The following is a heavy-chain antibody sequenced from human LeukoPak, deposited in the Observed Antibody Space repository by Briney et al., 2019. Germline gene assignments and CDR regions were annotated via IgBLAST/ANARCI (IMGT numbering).Heavy chain of an antibody. D-gene: IGHD2-21*02. J-gene: IGHJ4*02. CDR3: ARLEVTPGYYFDY. V-gene: IGHV5-51*01. Sequence: GESLKIPCQGSGYSFTSYWIGWVRQMPGKGLEWMGIIYPGDSDTRYSPSFQGQVTISADKSISTAYLQWSSLKASDTAMYYCARLEVTPGYYFDYWGQGTLVTVSS. CDR1: GYSFTSYW. CDR2: IYPGDSDT.